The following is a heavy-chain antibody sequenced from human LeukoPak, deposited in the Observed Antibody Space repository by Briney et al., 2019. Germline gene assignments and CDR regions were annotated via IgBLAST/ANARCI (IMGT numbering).Heavy chain of an antibody. V-gene: IGHV3-23*01. CDR2: ISGSGGGT. Sequence: PGGSLRLSCAASGFTFSSHWMHWVRQAPGKGLEWVSIISGSGGGTYYADSVKGRFTISRDNSKNTLSLQMNSLRAEDTAVYYCARGGLGAIFSFGMDVWGQGTTVTVSS. CDR1: GFTFSSHW. J-gene: IGHJ6*02. CDR3: ARGGLGAIFSFGMDV. D-gene: IGHD3-3*01.